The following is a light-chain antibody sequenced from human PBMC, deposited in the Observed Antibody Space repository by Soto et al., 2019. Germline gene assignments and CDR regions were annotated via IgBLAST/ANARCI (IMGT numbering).Light chain of an antibody. J-gene: IGLJ3*02. CDR2: KVT. Sequence: QSVLTQPASVSGSPGQSITISCTGSTSDVGNYDLVSWYQQHPGKAPKLMIYKVTNRPSGVSNRFSGSKSGNTASLTISGLQAEDEADYYCSSYTSTSTWVFGGGTKVTVL. CDR3: SSYTSTSTWV. CDR1: TSDVGNYDL. V-gene: IGLV2-14*02.